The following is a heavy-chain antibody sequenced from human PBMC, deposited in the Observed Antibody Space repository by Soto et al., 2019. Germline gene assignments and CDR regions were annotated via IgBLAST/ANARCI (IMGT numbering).Heavy chain of an antibody. Sequence: QAQLVQSGGGVVQPGRSLRLSCVASGSIFRGYGMHWVRQAPGKGLEWVAVIWHDGSYKEYADSVKGRFTISRDNSENTLYLQMDSLRVEDTAVYFCARDGICGTAFRGYCDYWGQGILVTVSS. CDR3: ARDGICGTAFRGYCDY. CDR2: IWHDGSYK. J-gene: IGHJ4*02. V-gene: IGHV3-33*01. D-gene: IGHD3-3*01. CDR1: GSIFRGYG.